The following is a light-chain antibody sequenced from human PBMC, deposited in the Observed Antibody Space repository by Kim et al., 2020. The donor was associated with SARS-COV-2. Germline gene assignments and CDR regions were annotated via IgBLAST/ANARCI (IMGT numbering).Light chain of an antibody. Sequence: QSVLTQPPSASASLGASVTLTCTLSSGYSYYKVDWYQQRPGKGPRFVMRVGTGGIVGSKGDGIPDRFSVLGSGLNRSLTIKNIQEEDESDYHCGADHGSGTNFVRWVFGGGTQLTV. V-gene: IGLV9-49*01. J-gene: IGLJ3*02. CDR3: GADHGSGTNFVRWV. CDR1: SGYSYYK. CDR2: VGTGGIVG.